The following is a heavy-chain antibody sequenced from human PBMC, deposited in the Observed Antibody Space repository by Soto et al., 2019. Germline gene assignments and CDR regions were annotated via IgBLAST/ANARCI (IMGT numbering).Heavy chain of an antibody. CDR1: GFTFSRHG. CDR3: ARDDDYPDNGFDY. D-gene: IGHD4-17*01. Sequence: QVQLVESGGGVVQPGTSLRLSCAASGFTFSRHGMHWVRQTPGKGLEWLEVILNDASGHWYADSVKGRFTISRDNFENTLYLQMNGLRPEDTAMYYCARDDDYPDNGFDYWGQGNLVTGSS. V-gene: IGHV3-33*01. J-gene: IGHJ4*02. CDR2: ILNDASGH.